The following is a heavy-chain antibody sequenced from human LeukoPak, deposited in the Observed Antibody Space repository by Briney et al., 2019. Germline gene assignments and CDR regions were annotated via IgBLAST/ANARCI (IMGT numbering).Heavy chain of an antibody. D-gene: IGHD3-22*01. V-gene: IGHV4-34*01. CDR1: SGSFSGYY. Sequence: SETLSLTCAAYSGSFSGYYWSWIRQPPGKGLEWIGEINHSGSTNYNPSLKSRVTISVDTSKNQFSLKLSSVTAADTAVYYCARGNGGYGYYYYYYYYMDVWGKGTTVTISS. CDR3: ARGNGGYGYYYYYYYYMDV. CDR2: INHSGST. J-gene: IGHJ6*03.